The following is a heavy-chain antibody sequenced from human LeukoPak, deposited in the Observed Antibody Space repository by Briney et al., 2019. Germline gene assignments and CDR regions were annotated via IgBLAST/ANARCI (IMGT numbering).Heavy chain of an antibody. CDR1: GFTFSSYG. Sequence: GGSLRLSCAASGFTFSSYGVHWVRQAPGKGLEWVAVISYDGSNKYYADSVKGRFTISRDNSKNTLYLQMNSLRAEDTAVYYCAKGRPYYYGSGESYWGQGTLVTVSS. CDR2: ISYDGSNK. CDR3: AKGRPYYYGSGESY. V-gene: IGHV3-30*18. D-gene: IGHD3-10*01. J-gene: IGHJ4*02.